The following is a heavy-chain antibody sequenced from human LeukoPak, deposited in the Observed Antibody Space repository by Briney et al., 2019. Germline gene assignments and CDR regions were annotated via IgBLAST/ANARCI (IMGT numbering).Heavy chain of an antibody. Sequence: GGSLRLSCAASGFTFSSYSTNWVRQAPGKGLEWVSSISSSSSYIYYADSVKGRFTISRDNAKNSLYLQMNDLRAEDTALYYCARGWGSKVYASAFDVWGQGTMVTVSS. CDR1: GFTFSSYS. V-gene: IGHV3-21*01. J-gene: IGHJ3*01. CDR3: ARGWGSKVYASAFDV. CDR2: ISSSSSYI. D-gene: IGHD2-8*01.